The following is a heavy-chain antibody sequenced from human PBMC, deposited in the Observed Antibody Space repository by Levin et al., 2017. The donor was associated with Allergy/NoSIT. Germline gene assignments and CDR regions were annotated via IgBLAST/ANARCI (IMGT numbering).Heavy chain of an antibody. V-gene: IGHV3-30*18. J-gene: IGHJ4*02. Sequence: GESLKISCAASGFTFSSYGMHWVRQAPGKGLEWVAVISYDGSNKYYADSVKGRFTISRDNSKNTLYLQMNSLRAEDTAVYYCAKDDGDYESFDYWGQGTLVTVSS. D-gene: IGHD4-17*01. CDR3: AKDDGDYESFDY. CDR2: ISYDGSNK. CDR1: GFTFSSYG.